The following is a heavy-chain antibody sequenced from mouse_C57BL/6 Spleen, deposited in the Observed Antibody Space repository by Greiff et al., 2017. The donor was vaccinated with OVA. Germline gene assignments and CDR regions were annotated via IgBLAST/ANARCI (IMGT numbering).Heavy chain of an antibody. CDR1: GYTFTSYG. Sequence: QVQLQQSGAELARPGASVKLSCKASGYTFTSYGLSWVKQRTGQGLEWIGEIYPRSGNTYYNEKFKGKATLTADKSSSTAYMELRSLTSEDSAVYFCARYYSNYGGNYAMDNWGQGTSVTVSS. CDR3: ARYYSNYGGNYAMDN. J-gene: IGHJ4*01. CDR2: IYPRSGNT. V-gene: IGHV1-81*01. D-gene: IGHD2-5*01.